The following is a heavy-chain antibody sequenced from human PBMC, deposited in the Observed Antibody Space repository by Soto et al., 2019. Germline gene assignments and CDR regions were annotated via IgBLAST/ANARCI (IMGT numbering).Heavy chain of an antibody. D-gene: IGHD6-19*01. CDR1: GGTFSSYT. J-gene: IGHJ6*02. CDR2: IIPILGIA. Sequence: SVKVSCKASGGTFSSYTISWVRQAPGQGLEWMGRIIPILGIANYAQKFQGRVTITADKSTSTAYMELSSLRSEDTAVYYCARVKGAVAGFVYYYGMDVWGQGTTVTVSS. V-gene: IGHV1-69*02. CDR3: ARVKGAVAGFVYYYGMDV.